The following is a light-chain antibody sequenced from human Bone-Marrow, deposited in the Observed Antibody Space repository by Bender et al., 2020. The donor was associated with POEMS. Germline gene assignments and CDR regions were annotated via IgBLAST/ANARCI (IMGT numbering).Light chain of an antibody. CDR2: HVS. Sequence: QSALTQPASVSGSPGQSITISCTGTTSDFGAYKSVSWYQQHPGKAPKLMIYHVSDRPSEVPDRFSGSRSGTSASLAISGLQSEDEADYYCSSYAASNTLYVFGTGTTVTVL. CDR1: TSDFGAYKS. CDR3: SSYAASNTLYV. J-gene: IGLJ1*01. V-gene: IGLV2-14*01.